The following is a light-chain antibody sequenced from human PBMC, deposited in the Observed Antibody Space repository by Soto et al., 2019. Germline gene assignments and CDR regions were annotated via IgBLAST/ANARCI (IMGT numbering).Light chain of an antibody. CDR1: SSDVGVSNY. J-gene: IGLJ2*01. V-gene: IGLV2-14*01. Sequence: QSALTQPASVSGSPGQSITISCTGSSSDVGVSNYVSWYQQHPGKAPKLMIYEVTNRPSGISNRFSGSKSGNTASLTISGLQAEDEADYYCSSYTTSNTLYVVFGGGTKLTVL. CDR2: EVT. CDR3: SSYTTSNTLYVV.